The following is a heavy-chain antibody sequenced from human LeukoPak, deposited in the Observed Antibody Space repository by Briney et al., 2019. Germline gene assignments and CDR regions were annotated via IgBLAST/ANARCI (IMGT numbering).Heavy chain of an antibody. J-gene: IGHJ6*04. V-gene: IGHV3-74*01. Sequence: PGGSLGLSCAASGFTFSSYWMHWVRQAPGKGLVWVSRINSVGSSTSYADSVKGRFTISRDNAKNTLYLQMNSLRAEDTAVYYCARDRGSSCLDVWGKGTTVTVSS. CDR3: ARDRGSSCLDV. CDR1: GFTFSSYW. CDR2: INSVGSST. D-gene: IGHD6-13*01.